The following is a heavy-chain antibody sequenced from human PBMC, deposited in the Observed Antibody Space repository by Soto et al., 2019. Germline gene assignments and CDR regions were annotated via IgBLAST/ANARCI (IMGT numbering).Heavy chain of an antibody. CDR2: IYYSGST. Sequence: PSETLSLTCTVSGGSISSGGYYWSWIRQHPGKGLEWIGYIYYSGSTYYNPSLKSRVTISVDTSKNQFPLKLSSVTAADPAVYYCAICEGRYFDWLPEPYFDYWGQGTLVTVSS. CDR1: GGSISSGGYY. J-gene: IGHJ4*02. D-gene: IGHD3-9*01. V-gene: IGHV4-31*03. CDR3: AICEGRYFDWLPEPYFDY.